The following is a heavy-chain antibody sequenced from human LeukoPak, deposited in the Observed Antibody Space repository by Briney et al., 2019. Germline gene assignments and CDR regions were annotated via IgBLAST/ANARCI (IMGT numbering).Heavy chain of an antibody. Sequence: GGSLRLSCAASGFTVSSNYMSWVRQAPGKGLEWVSSISSSSSYIYYADSVKGRFTISRDNAKNSLYLQMNSLRAEDTAVYHCVRSAERGNYFDYWGQGTLVTVSS. J-gene: IGHJ4*02. CDR3: VRSAERGNYFDY. CDR1: GFTVSSNY. D-gene: IGHD1-26*01. CDR2: ISSSSSYI. V-gene: IGHV3-21*01.